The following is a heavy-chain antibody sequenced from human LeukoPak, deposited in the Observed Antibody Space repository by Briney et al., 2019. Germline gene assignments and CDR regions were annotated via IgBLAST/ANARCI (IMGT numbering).Heavy chain of an antibody. CDR1: GFTFSSYW. J-gene: IGHJ4*02. CDR3: ARSTSFGEFSAESIDY. Sequence: GGSLRLSCAASGFTFSSYWMSWVRKAPGKGLEWVANTKQDGSEKYYVDSVKGRFTISRDNAKNSLYLQMNSLRAEDTAVYYCARSTSFGEFSAESIDYWGQGTLVTVSS. CDR2: TKQDGSEK. D-gene: IGHD3-10*01. V-gene: IGHV3-7*03.